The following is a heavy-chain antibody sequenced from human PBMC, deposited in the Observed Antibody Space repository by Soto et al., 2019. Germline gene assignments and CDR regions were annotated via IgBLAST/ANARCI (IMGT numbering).Heavy chain of an antibody. J-gene: IGHJ4*02. CDR3: GKVLVGATGHTDSDS. V-gene: IGHV4-39*01. CDR2: IDYNGVT. CDR1: GGSIYRSGYY. D-gene: IGHD2-15*01. Sequence: SETLSLTCTVSGGSIYRSGYYWGWIRQPPGRGLEWIGNIDYNGVTYSNPSLKSRVTIPRDTSKNQFSLKLTSVTAADTALYYCGKVLVGATGHTDSDSWGPGTLVTVSS.